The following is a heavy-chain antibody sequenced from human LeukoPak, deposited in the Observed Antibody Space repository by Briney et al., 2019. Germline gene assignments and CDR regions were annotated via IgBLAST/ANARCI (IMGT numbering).Heavy chain of an antibody. CDR1: GGSISSGSYY. CDR3: ARTRSGSYFSYPDY. V-gene: IGHV4-61*02. J-gene: IGHJ4*02. CDR2: IYTSGST. Sequence: SQTLSLTCTVSGGSISSGSYYGSWIRQPAGKGLEWIGRIYTSGSTNYNPSRKSRVTITVDTSKNQFSLKLTSVPAADTAVYYCARTRSGSYFSYPDYWGQGTLVTISS. D-gene: IGHD3-10*01.